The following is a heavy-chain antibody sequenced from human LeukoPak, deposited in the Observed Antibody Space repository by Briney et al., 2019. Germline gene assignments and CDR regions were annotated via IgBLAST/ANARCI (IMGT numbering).Heavy chain of an antibody. D-gene: IGHD6-13*01. J-gene: IGHJ4*02. Sequence: GRSLRLSCAASGFTFSSYGMHWVRQAPGKGLEWVAVIWYDGSNKYYADSVKGRFTISRDNSKNTLYLQMNSLRAEDTAVYYCARDRPSYSSSWGAVDYFDYWGQGTLVTVSS. CDR2: IWYDGSNK. CDR3: ARDRPSYSSSWGAVDYFDY. CDR1: GFTFSSYG. V-gene: IGHV3-33*01.